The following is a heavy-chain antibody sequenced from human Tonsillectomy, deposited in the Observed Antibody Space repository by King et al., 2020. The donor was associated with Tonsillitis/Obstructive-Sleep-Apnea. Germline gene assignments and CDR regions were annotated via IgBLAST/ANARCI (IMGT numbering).Heavy chain of an antibody. J-gene: IGHJ6*03. D-gene: IGHD3-16*01. CDR1: GFTFSDYC. Sequence: VQLVESGGGLVKPGGSLRLSCAASGFTFSDYCMSWIRQAPGKGLEWVSYISSSGSTIYYADSVKGRFTISRDNAKNSLYLQMNSLRAEDTAVYYCASTGGVDYVVYSYYYMDVWGKGTTVTVSS. CDR3: ASTGGVDYVVYSYYYMDV. V-gene: IGHV3-11*01. CDR2: ISSSGSTI.